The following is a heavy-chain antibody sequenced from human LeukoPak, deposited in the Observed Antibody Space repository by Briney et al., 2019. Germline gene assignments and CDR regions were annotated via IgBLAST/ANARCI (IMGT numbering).Heavy chain of an antibody. J-gene: IGHJ4*02. Sequence: GGSLRLSCAASGFTFSDAWMTWVRQAPGKGLEWVSSITSKSSYKYYADSVKGRFTISRDNAKNSLYLQMNSLRVEDTAVYYCARDPIAAAASGGDYWGQGTLVTVSS. CDR3: ARDPIAAAASGGDY. CDR1: GFTFSDAW. V-gene: IGHV3-21*01. CDR2: ITSKSSYK. D-gene: IGHD6-13*01.